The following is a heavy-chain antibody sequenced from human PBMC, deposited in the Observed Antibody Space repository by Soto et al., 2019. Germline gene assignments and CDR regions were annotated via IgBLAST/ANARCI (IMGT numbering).Heavy chain of an antibody. CDR2: ISGSGGST. J-gene: IGHJ4*02. V-gene: IGHV3-23*01. CDR3: AKGVAVAGTYYFDY. D-gene: IGHD6-19*01. CDR1: GFTFSSYA. Sequence: SVGSLRLSCAASGFTFSSYAMSWVRQAPGKGLEWVSAISGSGGSTYYADSVKGRFTISRDNSKNTLYLQMNSLRAEDTAVYYCAKGVAVAGTYYFDYWGQGTLVTVSS.